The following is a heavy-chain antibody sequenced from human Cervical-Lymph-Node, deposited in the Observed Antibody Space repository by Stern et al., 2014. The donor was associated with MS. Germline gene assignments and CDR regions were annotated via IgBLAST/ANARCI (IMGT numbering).Heavy chain of an antibody. CDR1: GYSFTTHW. J-gene: IGHJ4*02. Sequence: EVQLVQSGAEVKKSGESLKISCKGSGYSFTTHWIAWVRQTPGKGMEWMGIVHPGDSYTTYSPSFQGQVPISADKSINPAYLHWSSLKASDTAMYYCARHPYSGDFSYGGGFDYWGQGTLVTVSS. CDR3: ARHPYSGDFSYGGGFDY. CDR2: VHPGDSYT. V-gene: IGHV5-51*01. D-gene: IGHD1-26*01.